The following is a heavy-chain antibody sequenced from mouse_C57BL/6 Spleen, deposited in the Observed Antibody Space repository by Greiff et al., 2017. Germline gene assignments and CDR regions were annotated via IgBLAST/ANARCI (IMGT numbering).Heavy chain of an antibody. D-gene: IGHD1-1*01. V-gene: IGHV5-6*02. Sequence: DVKLVESGGDLVKPGGSLKLSCAASGFTFSSYGMSWVRQTPDKRLEWVATISSGGSYTYYPDSVKGRFTISRDNAKNTLYLQMSSLKSEDTAMYYCAREHGSSFDYWGQGTTLTVSS. CDR1: GFTFSSYG. CDR2: ISSGGSYT. J-gene: IGHJ2*01. CDR3: AREHGSSFDY.